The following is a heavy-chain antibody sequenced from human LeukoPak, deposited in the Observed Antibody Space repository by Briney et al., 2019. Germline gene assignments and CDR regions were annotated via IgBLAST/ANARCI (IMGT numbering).Heavy chain of an antibody. D-gene: IGHD4-17*01. CDR3: ARYRTATTGYYYGMDV. CDR2: IYYSGST. J-gene: IGHJ6*02. CDR1: GGSISSYY. Sequence: SETLSLTCTVSGGSISSYYWSWIRQPPGKGLEWIGYIYYSGSTNYNPSLKSRVTISVDTSKNQFSLKLSSVTAADTAVYYCARYRTATTGYYYGMDVWGQGTTVTVSS. V-gene: IGHV4-59*08.